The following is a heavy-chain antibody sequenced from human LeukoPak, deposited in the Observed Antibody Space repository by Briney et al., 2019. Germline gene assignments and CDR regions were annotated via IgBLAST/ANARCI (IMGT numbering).Heavy chain of an antibody. V-gene: IGHV4-61*01. J-gene: IGHJ6*02. CDR3: ARLLVVVLPAATEIYYYGMDV. CDR2: IYYSGST. D-gene: IGHD2-2*01. CDR1: GGSISSGSYY. Sequence: SRTLSLTCTVSGGSISSGSYYWSWIRQPPGKGLEWIGYIYYSGSTNYNPSLKSRVTISVDTSKNQFSLKLSSVTAADTAVYYCARLLVVVLPAATEIYYYGMDVWGQGTTVTVSS.